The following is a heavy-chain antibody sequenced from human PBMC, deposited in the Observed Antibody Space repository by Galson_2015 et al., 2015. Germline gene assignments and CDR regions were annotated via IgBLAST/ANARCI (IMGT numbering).Heavy chain of an antibody. CDR1: GYTFINYV. J-gene: IGHJ6*02. Sequence: SVKVSCKASGYTFINYVIHWVRQAPGQRLEWMGWINAGNGKTKYSQKFQGRVIITRDTSASTAYMEMSGLRSEDTAVYYCAREGYSWGPIYNDYYGMDVWGQGTTVTVSS. D-gene: IGHD5-18*01. CDR2: INAGNGKT. V-gene: IGHV1-3*01. CDR3: AREGYSWGPIYNDYYGMDV.